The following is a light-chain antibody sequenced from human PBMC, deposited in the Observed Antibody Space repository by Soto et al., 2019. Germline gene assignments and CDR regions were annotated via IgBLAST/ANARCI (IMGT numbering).Light chain of an antibody. Sequence: DLQMTQSPSSLSVSEGDRVTITCRASQGIDNRLAWYQQKPGKAPKLLIYAASTLQAGVVSRFRGSGSGTDFTLTISSLQPEDVATYYCQKYNSAPFTFGQGTRLEIK. CDR1: QGIDNR. CDR2: AAS. J-gene: IGKJ5*01. V-gene: IGKV1-27*01. CDR3: QKYNSAPFT.